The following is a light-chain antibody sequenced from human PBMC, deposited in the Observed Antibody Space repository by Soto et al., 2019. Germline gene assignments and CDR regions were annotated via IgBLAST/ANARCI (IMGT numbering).Light chain of an antibody. V-gene: IGLV2-8*01. CDR3: CSHAGRSNVL. Sequence: QSALAQPPSASGSPGQSFTISCTGTSSDIGGYNFVSWYQQYPGKAPKFVIYDVSKRPSGVSDRVSASKSGNTASLTVSGLQAEDEADYYCCSHAGRSNVLFGAGTKLTVL. CDR2: DVS. CDR1: SSDIGGYNF. J-gene: IGLJ2*01.